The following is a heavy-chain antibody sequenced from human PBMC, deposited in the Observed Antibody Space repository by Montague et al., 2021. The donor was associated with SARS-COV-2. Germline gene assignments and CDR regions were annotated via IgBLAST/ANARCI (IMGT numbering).Heavy chain of an antibody. J-gene: IGHJ4*02. CDR2: ISPSGDYI. CDR3: ARASWIVATVPDY. CDR1: GFSFSSYH. D-gene: IGHD5-12*01. Sequence: SLRLSCAASGFSFSSYHMNWVRQAPGKGLEWVSSISPSGDYIYSXDSLKGRFIISRDNAKNSLYPQMSSLRAEDTAIYYCARASWIVATVPDYWGQGTLVTVSS. V-gene: IGHV3-21*01.